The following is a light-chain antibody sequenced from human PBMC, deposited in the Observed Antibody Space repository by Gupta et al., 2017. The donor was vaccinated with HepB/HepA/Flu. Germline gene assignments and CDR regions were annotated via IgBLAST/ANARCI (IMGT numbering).Light chain of an antibody. CDR3: QSYDRSLNGDVV. CDR2: GTN. Sequence: QSVLTQPPSVSGAPGQRVTISCTGRSSIIGAGYDVNWYQQVPGTAPKLLIYGTNNRPSGVPDRFSGSKSGTSASLAITGLQAEDEACYYCQSYDRSLNGDVVFGGGTKLTVL. V-gene: IGLV1-40*01. CDR1: SSIIGAGYD. J-gene: IGLJ2*01.